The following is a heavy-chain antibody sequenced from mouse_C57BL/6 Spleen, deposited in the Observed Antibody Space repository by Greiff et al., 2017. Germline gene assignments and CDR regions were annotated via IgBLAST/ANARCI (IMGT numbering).Heavy chain of an antibody. CDR1: GYTFTSYG. CDR2: IYPRSGNT. Sequence: QVQLKESGAELARPGASVKLSCKASGYTFTSYGISWVKQRTGQGLEWIGEIYPRSGNTYYNEKFKGKATLTADKPSSTAYMEHRSLTSEDSAVYGGAREEIYYGNSYWGQGTTLTVAS. J-gene: IGHJ2*01. D-gene: IGHD1-1*01. CDR3: AREEIYYGNSY. V-gene: IGHV1-81*01.